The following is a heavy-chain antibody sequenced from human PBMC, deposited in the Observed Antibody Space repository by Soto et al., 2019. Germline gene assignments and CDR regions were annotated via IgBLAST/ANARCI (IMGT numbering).Heavy chain of an antibody. J-gene: IGHJ6*02. V-gene: IGHV3-7*05. D-gene: IGHD6-19*01. CDR1: EFTFNTYW. CDR3: ARDWGTPGRGSAVGYYYHYGLDV. Sequence: EVQLVESGGGLVQPGGSLRLSCLASEFTFNTYWMNWVRQAPGRGLEWVANIKDDGSEKNYVDSVKGRFTISRDKAKNSLYLQMNSLRGEDTAVYFCARDWGTPGRGSAVGYYYHYGLDVWAQGTTVTVSS. CDR2: IKDDGSEK.